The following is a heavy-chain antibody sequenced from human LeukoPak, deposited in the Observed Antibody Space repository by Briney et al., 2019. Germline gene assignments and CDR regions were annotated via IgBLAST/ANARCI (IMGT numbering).Heavy chain of an antibody. J-gene: IGHJ6*02. D-gene: IGHD1-14*01. CDR1: GFTFSNAW. V-gene: IGHV3-23*01. Sequence: GGSLRLSCAASGFTFSNAWMSWVRQAPGKGLEWVSAITGNGDSAYYIASVKGRFTTSRDNSKKTLYLQMNSLRAEDTAVYYCAKDMRPAVWGQGTTVTVSS. CDR3: AKDMRPAV. CDR2: ITGNGDSA.